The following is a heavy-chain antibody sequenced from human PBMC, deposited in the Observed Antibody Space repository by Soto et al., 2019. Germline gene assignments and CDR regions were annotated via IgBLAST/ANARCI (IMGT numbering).Heavy chain of an antibody. V-gene: IGHV3-7*01. CDR3: ARGNWNHYYGFGV. D-gene: IGHD1-20*01. CDR1: EFTFDKYY. Sequence: EVQLVESGGGLVQPGGSLRLSCAASEFTFDKYYMTWVRQAPGKGPEWVANIKPDGSEQYYVDSVKGRFTISRDNAKNSLYLQMNSLRAEDTAMYFCARGNWNHYYGFGVWGQGNTVTVSS. CDR2: IKPDGSEQ. J-gene: IGHJ6*02.